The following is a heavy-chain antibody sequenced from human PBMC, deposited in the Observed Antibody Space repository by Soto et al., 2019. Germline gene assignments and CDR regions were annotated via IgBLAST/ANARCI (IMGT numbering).Heavy chain of an antibody. CDR2: VSGGTAT. CDR1: GFTFRAFA. V-gene: IGHV3-23*01. D-gene: IGHD6-6*01. J-gene: IGHJ4*02. Sequence: DVQLLESGGGLGQPGGSLRLSCEASGFTFRAFAMNWVRQAPGKGLEWVSTVSGGTATTYADSVRGRFTISRDNSKNTVYLHMNSLRPGDTAVYFCAKGSHIAARPFYFDFWGRGTLVTVSS. CDR3: AKGSHIAARPFYFDF.